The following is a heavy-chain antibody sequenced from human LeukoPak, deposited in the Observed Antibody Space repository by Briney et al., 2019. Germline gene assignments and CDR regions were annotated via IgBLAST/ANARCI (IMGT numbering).Heavy chain of an antibody. Sequence: PGGSLRLSCAASGFTFSSYGMSWVRQAPGKVLEWVSAISGSGSSTYYADSVKGRFTISRDNSKNTVYLQMSSLRAEDTAVYYCAKATYDNSGNYYAYWGQGTLVTVSS. V-gene: IGHV3-23*01. CDR3: AKATYDNSGNYYAY. J-gene: IGHJ4*02. CDR1: GFTFSSYG. CDR2: ISGSGSST. D-gene: IGHD3-22*01.